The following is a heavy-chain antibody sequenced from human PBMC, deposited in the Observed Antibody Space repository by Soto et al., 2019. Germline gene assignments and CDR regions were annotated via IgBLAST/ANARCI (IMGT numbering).Heavy chain of an antibody. V-gene: IGHV3-21*01. CDR3: AREGGDYDILTGYYNGYYYYGMDV. J-gene: IGHJ6*02. CDR1: EFTFSNYS. Sequence: GGSLRLSCAASEFTFSNYSMSWVRQAPGKGLEWVSSISGNGNYIFYADSVKGRFTISRDNSKNTLYLQMDSLRSEDTAVYYCAREGGDYDILTGYYNGYYYYGMDVSGQGTTVTVSS. CDR2: ISGNGNYI. D-gene: IGHD3-9*01.